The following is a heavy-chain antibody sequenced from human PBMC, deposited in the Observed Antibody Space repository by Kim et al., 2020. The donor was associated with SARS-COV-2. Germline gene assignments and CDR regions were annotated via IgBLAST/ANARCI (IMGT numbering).Heavy chain of an antibody. CDR3: AFLGGSDY. D-gene: IGHD3-16*01. Sequence: IYYADSVKGRITIPRDHAKTELYRQMNSLSAEDADVYYCAFLGGSDYWGQGTLVTVSS. J-gene: IGHJ4*02. V-gene: IGHV3-48*01. CDR2: I.